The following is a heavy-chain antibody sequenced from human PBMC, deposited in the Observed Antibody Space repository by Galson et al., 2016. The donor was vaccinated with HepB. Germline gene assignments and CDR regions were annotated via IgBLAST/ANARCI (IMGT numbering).Heavy chain of an antibody. V-gene: IGHV3-30-3*01. Sequence: SLRLSCAASGFTFSSYAMYWVRQAPGKGLEWVAVLSYDGGNKYYADSVKGRFTISRDNSKKTLYLQMNSLRTEDTALYYCARSSDQHQRLLGNCAGDCFSPFDSWGQGTLVTVSS. CDR3: ARSSDQHQRLLGNCAGDCFSPFDS. J-gene: IGHJ4*02. D-gene: IGHD2-21*02. CDR2: LSYDGGNK. CDR1: GFTFSSYA.